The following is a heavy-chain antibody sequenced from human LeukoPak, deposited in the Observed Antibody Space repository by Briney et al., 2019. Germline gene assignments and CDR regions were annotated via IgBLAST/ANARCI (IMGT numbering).Heavy chain of an antibody. CDR2: INPNSGAT. J-gene: IGHJ4*02. V-gene: IGHV1-2*02. CDR1: GYTFTDYY. D-gene: IGHD1-7*01. Sequence: GASVKVSCKASGYTFTDYYLHWVRQAPGQGLEWMGWINPNSGATHYTLKFQGRVTMTRDTSISEGYMELSSLRSNDTAVYYCATEAGRDGTGTSDFDYWGQGTLVTVSS. CDR3: ATEAGRDGTGTSDFDY.